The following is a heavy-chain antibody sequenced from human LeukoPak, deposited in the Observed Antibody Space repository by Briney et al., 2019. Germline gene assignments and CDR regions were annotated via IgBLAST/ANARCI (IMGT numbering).Heavy chain of an antibody. V-gene: IGHV4-34*01. J-gene: IGHJ4*02. Sequence: SETLSLTCAVYGGSFGGYSWTWIRQPPGKGLEWIGEINRSGTTNYNPSLKSRVTISVDTSKNQFSLKLTSVTAADTAVYYCARGESYYYASGSSLPLGYWGQGTLVTVSS. CDR3: ARGESYYYASGSSLPLGY. D-gene: IGHD3-10*01. CDR1: GGSFGGYS. CDR2: INRSGTT.